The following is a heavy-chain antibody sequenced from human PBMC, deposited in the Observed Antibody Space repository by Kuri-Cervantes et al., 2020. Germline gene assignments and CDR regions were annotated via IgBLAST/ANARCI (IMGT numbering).Heavy chain of an antibody. V-gene: IGHV4-38-2*01. D-gene: IGHD6-19*01. CDR3: ARGSNSGLSSAFDV. CDR2: IYHSGST. Sequence: SETLSLTCAVSGYSISSGYYWGWIRQPTVKGLEWIGSIYHSGSTNYNPSLKSRVTISVDTSKNQFPLKLSSVTAADTAVYYCARGSNSGLSSAFDVWGQGTMVTVSS. CDR1: GYSISSGYY. J-gene: IGHJ3*01.